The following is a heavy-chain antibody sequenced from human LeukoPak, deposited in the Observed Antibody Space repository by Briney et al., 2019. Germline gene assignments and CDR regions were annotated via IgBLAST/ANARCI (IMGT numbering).Heavy chain of an antibody. CDR2: IKTDGSEK. J-gene: IGHJ4*02. CDR3: TRDWGGVAAGIDY. V-gene: IGHV3-7*01. Sequence: PGGSLRLSCAAYGFTFSSFWMSWVRQAPGKGLEWVANIKTDGSEKYYVDSVKGRFTISRDNAKNSLSLQMNSLSAEDTAVYYCTRDWGGVAAGIDYWGQGTLVTVSS. CDR1: GFTFSSFW. D-gene: IGHD6-13*01.